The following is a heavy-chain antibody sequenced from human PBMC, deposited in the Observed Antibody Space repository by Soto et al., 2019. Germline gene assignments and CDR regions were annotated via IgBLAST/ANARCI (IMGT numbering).Heavy chain of an antibody. CDR3: ARGDYLFDY. D-gene: IGHD3-10*01. Sequence: PSETLSLTCAVYGGSFSGYYCSWIRQPPGMGLEWIGEINHFGITNYNPSLKSRLTMSVDTSKNQFSLKLSSATAADTAVYYCARGDYLFDYWGQGSLVIGSS. CDR1: GGSFSGYY. V-gene: IGHV4-34*01. CDR2: INHFGIT. J-gene: IGHJ4*02.